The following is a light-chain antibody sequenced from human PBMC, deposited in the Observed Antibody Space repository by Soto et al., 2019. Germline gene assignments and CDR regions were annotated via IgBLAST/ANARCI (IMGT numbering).Light chain of an antibody. Sequence: AIPVTQSPSSLSASVGDRVTITCRASQDIKNDLGWYQQTPGKSPKLLIYAASNLESGVPSRFSGSGSGTDFTLTIRSLQPEESGTYYCLHDYTYPRTFGQGTTLAI. V-gene: IGKV1-6*01. CDR3: LHDYTYPRT. CDR2: AAS. J-gene: IGKJ1*01. CDR1: QDIKND.